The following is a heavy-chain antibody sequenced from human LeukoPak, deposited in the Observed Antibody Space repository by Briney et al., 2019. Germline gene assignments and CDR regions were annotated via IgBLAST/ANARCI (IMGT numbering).Heavy chain of an antibody. D-gene: IGHD2-21*02. Sequence: SETLSLTCTVPGGSISSYYWSWIRQPPGKGLEWIGYIYYTGSTNYNPSLKSRVTISADRSKDQFSLKLTSVTAADTAVYYCARCDCDRETGFDLWGRGTLVTVSS. CDR2: IYYTGST. J-gene: IGHJ2*01. CDR1: GGSISSYY. V-gene: IGHV4-59*01. CDR3: ARCDCDRETGFDL.